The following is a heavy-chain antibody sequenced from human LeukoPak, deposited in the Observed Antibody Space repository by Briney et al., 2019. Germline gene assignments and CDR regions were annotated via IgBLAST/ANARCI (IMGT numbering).Heavy chain of an antibody. CDR1: GFTFSSYG. D-gene: IGHD3-22*01. Sequence: GGSLRLSCAASGFTFSSYGMHWVRQAPGKGLEWVAVISYDGSNKYYADSVKGRFTISRDNSKNTLYLQMNSLRAEDTAVYYCAKGLIVVVITTPFDYWGQGALVTVSS. V-gene: IGHV3-30*18. J-gene: IGHJ4*02. CDR2: ISYDGSNK. CDR3: AKGLIVVVITTPFDY.